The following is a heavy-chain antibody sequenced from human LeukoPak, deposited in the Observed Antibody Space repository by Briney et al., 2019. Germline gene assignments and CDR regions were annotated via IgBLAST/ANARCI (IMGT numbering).Heavy chain of an antibody. CDR2: INWNGGST. CDR3: ARDGEYYYDSSGYLDY. J-gene: IGHJ4*02. D-gene: IGHD3-22*01. V-gene: IGHV3-20*04. Sequence: GGSLRLSCAAPGFTFDDYGMSWVRQAPGKGLEWVSGINWNGGSTGYADSVKGRFTISRDNAKNSLYLQMNSLRAEDTASYYCARDGEYYYDSSGYLDYWGQGTLVTVSS. CDR1: GFTFDDYG.